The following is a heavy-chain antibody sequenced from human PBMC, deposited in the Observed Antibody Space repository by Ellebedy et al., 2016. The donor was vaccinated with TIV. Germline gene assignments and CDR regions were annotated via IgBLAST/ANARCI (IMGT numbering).Heavy chain of an antibody. V-gene: IGHV3-74*01. CDR3: ARGGRDQWLIDY. J-gene: IGHJ4*02. CDR1: GFTFSHYW. CDR2: INRDGSSA. Sequence: GESLKISCAASGFTFSHYWIHWVRQAPGKGLVWLSRINRDGSSANYADSVKGRFSISRDNSKNTLYVQMNSLRDEDTAVYYCARGGRDQWLIDYWGQGTLVTVSS. D-gene: IGHD6-19*01.